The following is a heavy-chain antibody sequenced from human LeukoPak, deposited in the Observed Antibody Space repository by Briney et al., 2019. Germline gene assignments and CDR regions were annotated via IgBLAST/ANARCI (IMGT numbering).Heavy chain of an antibody. CDR1: GGSISSYY. CDR2: IYYSGST. J-gene: IGHJ4*02. D-gene: IGHD6-19*01. V-gene: IGHV4-59*01. Sequence: PSETLSLTCTVSGGSISSYYWSWIRQPPGKGLEWIGYIYYSGSTNHNPSLKSRVTISVDTSKNQFSLKLSSVTAADTAVYYCARESPGIAVAGPFDYWGQGTLVTVSS. CDR3: ARESPGIAVAGPFDY.